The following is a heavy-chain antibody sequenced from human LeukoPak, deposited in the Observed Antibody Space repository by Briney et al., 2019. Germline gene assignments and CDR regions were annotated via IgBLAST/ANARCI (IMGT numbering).Heavy chain of an antibody. CDR3: ARAVTATSLLFDY. Sequence: ASVKVSCKTSGYTFTSYGITWVRQAPGQGLEWMGWISPYNGNTNYAQRLQGRVTMTTDTSTSTDFMELRSLRSDDTAVYYCARAVTATSLLFDYWGQGTLVIVSS. V-gene: IGHV1-18*01. CDR1: GYTFTSYG. D-gene: IGHD2-21*02. CDR2: ISPYNGNT. J-gene: IGHJ4*02.